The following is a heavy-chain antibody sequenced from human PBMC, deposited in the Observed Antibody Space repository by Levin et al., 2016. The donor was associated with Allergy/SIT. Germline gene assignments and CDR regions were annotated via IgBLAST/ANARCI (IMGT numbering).Heavy chain of an antibody. Sequence: VRQAPGKGLEWVANIKQDGSEKYYVDSVKGRFTISRDNAKNSLYLQMNSLRAEDTAVYYCARDLVEVRGLFVDYYYMDVWGKGTTVTVSS. CDR3: ARDLVEVRGLFVDYYYMDV. V-gene: IGHV3-7*01. J-gene: IGHJ6*03. CDR2: IKQDGSEK. D-gene: IGHD3-10*01.